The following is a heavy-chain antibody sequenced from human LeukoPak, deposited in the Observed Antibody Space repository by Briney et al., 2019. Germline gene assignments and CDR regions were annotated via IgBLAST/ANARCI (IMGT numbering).Heavy chain of an antibody. CDR1: GFTFSNAY. J-gene: IGHJ4*02. V-gene: IGHV3-53*01. Sequence: GGSLRLSCAASGFTFSNAYMNWVRQAPGKGLEWVSVIYSGGSTYYADSVKGRFTISRDNSKNTLYLQMNSLRAEDTAVYYCARTPATRRKKAEFDYWGQGTLVTVSS. CDR3: ARTPATRRKKAEFDY. CDR2: IYSGGST. D-gene: IGHD2-2*01.